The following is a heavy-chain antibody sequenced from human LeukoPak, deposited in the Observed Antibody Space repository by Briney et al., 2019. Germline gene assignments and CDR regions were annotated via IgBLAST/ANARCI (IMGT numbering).Heavy chain of an antibody. CDR2: ISSSGGST. V-gene: IGHV3-64*01. D-gene: IGHD6-13*01. J-gene: IGHJ4*02. CDR1: GFTVSTNC. CDR3: ARGASASWSSPFDY. Sequence: GGSLRLSCAASGFTVSTNCMTWVRQAPGKGLDYVSAISSSGGSTYYANSVKGRFTVSRDNSKNTLYLQMGSLRGEDMAVYYCARGASASWSSPFDYWGQGTLVTVSS.